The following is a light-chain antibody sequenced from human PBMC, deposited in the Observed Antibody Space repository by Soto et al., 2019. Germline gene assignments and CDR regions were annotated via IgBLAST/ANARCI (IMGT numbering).Light chain of an antibody. CDR3: AAWDDSLSGPGV. CDR1: SPNIGSNY. V-gene: IGLV1-47*01. CDR2: RNN. Sequence: QAVLAQPPPASGTPGQRVTISCFGSSPNIGSNYVYWYQQLPGTAPKLLIYRNNQRPSGVPDRFSGSKSGTSASLAISGLRSEDEADYYCAAWDDSLSGPGVFGTGTKVTVL. J-gene: IGLJ1*01.